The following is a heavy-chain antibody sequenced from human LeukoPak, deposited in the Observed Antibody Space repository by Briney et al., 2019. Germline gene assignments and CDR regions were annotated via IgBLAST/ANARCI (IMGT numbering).Heavy chain of an antibody. CDR1: GFTFSSYG. J-gene: IGHJ4*02. D-gene: IGHD3-10*01. CDR3: AKDQDLVLLWFKSFDY. CDR2: IRYDGSNK. Sequence: GGSLRLSCAASGFTFSSYGMHWVRQAPGKGLEWVAFIRYDGSNKYYADSVKGRFTISRDNSKNTLYLQMNSLRAEDTAVYYCAKDQDLVLLWFKSFDYWGQGTLVTVSS. V-gene: IGHV3-30*02.